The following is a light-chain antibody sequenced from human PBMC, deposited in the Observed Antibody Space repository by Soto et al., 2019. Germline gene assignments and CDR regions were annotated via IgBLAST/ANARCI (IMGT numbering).Light chain of an antibody. CDR2: ATS. V-gene: IGKV3-15*01. Sequence: EIVMTQSPATLSVSPGERATLSCRASESASTNLAWYQQRPGQAPWLLIYATSTRATGIPARFTGSGSVAEFTLTISSLQSEDFAVDYCQQYNKWPLTFGGGTKVEIK. J-gene: IGKJ4*01. CDR3: QQYNKWPLT. CDR1: ESASTN.